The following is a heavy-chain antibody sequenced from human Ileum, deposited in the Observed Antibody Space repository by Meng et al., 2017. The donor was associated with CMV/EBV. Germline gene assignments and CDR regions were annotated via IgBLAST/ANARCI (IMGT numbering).Heavy chain of an antibody. J-gene: IGHJ4*02. D-gene: IGHD3-9*01. CDR3: ARDVTGYLDY. V-gene: IGHV3-21*01. Sequence: GESLKISCAASGFTFSSYSMNWVRQAPGKGLEWVSSISSSSSYIYYADSVKGRFTISRDNAKNSLYLQMNSLRAEDTDVYYCARDVTGYLDYWGQGTLVTVSS. CDR2: ISSSSSYI. CDR1: GFTFSSYS.